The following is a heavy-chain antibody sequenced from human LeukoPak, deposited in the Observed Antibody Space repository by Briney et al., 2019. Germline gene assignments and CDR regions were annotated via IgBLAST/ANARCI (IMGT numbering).Heavy chain of an antibody. D-gene: IGHD2-2*01. CDR3: ARGYCSSTSCYRRGAFDI. V-gene: IGHV3-48*03. Sequence: GGSLRLSCAASGFTFSSYEMNWVRQAPGKGLEWASYISSSGSTIYYADSVKGRFTISRDNAKNSLYLQMNSLRAEDTVVYYCARGYCSSTSCYRRGAFDIWGQGTMVTVSS. CDR2: ISSSGSTI. J-gene: IGHJ3*02. CDR1: GFTFSSYE.